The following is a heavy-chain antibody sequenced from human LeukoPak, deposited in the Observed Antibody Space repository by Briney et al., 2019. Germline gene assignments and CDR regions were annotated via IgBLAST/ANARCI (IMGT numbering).Heavy chain of an antibody. J-gene: IGHJ6*02. D-gene: IGHD3-10*01. Sequence: GGSLRLSCAASGFTVTSNYMSWVRQAPGRGLEWVSVIYSGGSTYYADSVKGRFTISRDNSKNTLYLQMNSLRAEDTAVYYCARDDYYYGSGSYYGMDVWGQGTTVTASS. V-gene: IGHV3-66*01. CDR1: GFTVTSNY. CDR2: IYSGGST. CDR3: ARDDYYYGSGSYYGMDV.